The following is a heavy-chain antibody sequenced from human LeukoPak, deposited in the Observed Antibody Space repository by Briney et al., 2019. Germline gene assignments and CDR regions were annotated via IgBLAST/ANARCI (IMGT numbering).Heavy chain of an antibody. CDR3: LVVVVAATGDY. V-gene: IGHV1-18*01. CDR1: GGTFSSYA. CDR2: ISAYNGNT. J-gene: IGHJ4*02. Sequence: ASVKVSCKASGGTFSSYAISWVRQAPGQGLEWKGWISAYNGNTNYAQKLQGRVTMTTDTSTSTAYMELRSLRSDDTAVYYCLVVVVAATGDYWGQGTLVTVSS. D-gene: IGHD2-15*01.